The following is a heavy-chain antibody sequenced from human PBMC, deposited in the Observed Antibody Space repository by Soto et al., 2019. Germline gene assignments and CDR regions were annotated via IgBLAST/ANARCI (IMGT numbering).Heavy chain of an antibody. D-gene: IGHD6-19*01. CDR3: ARVLDPGAWYLGH. CDR1: GYSFNNYA. CDR2: VGTTGDTT. J-gene: IGHJ4*02. V-gene: IGHV3-23*01. Sequence: EVQLLESGGGLVQPGGSLRLSCAASGYSFNNYAMAWVRQAPEKGLEWVSGVGTTGDTTYYADSVKGRFTISKDNSKNTLYLQMNSLRADDTAVYYCARVLDPGAWYLGHWGQGTLVTVSS.